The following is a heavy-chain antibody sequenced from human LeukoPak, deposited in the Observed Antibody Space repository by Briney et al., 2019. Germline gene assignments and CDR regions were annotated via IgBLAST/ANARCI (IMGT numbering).Heavy chain of an antibody. CDR1: EFTFNNYW. Sequence: GGSLRLSCAASEFTFNNYWMSSVRQAPGKGLEWVANIKSDGDEKYYVDSVKGQFTISRDNAKNSLYLQMNSLRAEDTAVYYCARDTSTSGLYYFDYWGQGTLVTVSS. V-gene: IGHV3-7*01. D-gene: IGHD2-8*01. CDR2: IKSDGDEK. J-gene: IGHJ4*02. CDR3: ARDTSTSGLYYFDY.